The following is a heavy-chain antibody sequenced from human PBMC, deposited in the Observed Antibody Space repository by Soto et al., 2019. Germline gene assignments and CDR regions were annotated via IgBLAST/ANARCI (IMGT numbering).Heavy chain of an antibody. J-gene: IGHJ2*01. V-gene: IGHV4-4*07. CDR1: GDSIGNFY. CDR2: LSTSGRT. CDR3: ARGMGRYFDL. D-gene: IGHD2-8*01. Sequence: SETLSLTCTVSGDSIGNFYWSWIRQPAGKGLESIGRLSTSGRTNYSPSLQSRVTMSLDTSKNRFSLRLTPVSAADTAVYFCARGMGRYFDLWGRGTLVTVSS.